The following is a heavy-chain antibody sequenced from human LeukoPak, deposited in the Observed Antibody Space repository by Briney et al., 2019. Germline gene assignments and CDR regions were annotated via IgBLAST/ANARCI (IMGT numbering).Heavy chain of an antibody. V-gene: IGHV3-74*01. D-gene: IGHD3-16*01. Sequence: GGSLRLSCAASGLTFSSHWMHWVRQAPGKGLVWVSRITNDGSSTTYADSVLGRFTVSRDNSKDTLYLQMNSLRAEDTAIYYCAKDHSGGGGYYFDYWGQGTLVTVSS. CDR1: GLTFSSHW. J-gene: IGHJ4*02. CDR2: ITNDGSST. CDR3: AKDHSGGGGYYFDY.